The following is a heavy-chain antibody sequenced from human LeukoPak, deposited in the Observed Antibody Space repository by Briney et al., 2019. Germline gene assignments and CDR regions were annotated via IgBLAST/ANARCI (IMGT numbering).Heavy chain of an antibody. D-gene: IGHD2-21*01. CDR3: AIIVDYYFYY. Sequence: GEELKIYFKGSGCRFTSYWIGWVRPMPGKGREWMGIIYRGDSDTRYSPSFEGRVTISADKYISTAYLQWSSLKASHTAMYYCAIIVDYYFYYSGQGTLVTVSS. CDR2: IYRGDSDT. CDR1: GCRFTSYW. V-gene: IGHV5-51*01. J-gene: IGHJ4*02.